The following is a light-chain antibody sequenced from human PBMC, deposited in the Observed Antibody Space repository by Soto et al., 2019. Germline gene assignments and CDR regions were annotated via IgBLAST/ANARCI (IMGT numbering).Light chain of an antibody. Sequence: DIVVTQSPLSLPVTPGEPASISCRSSQSLLHSNGYTYLDWYLQKPGQSPQLLIYLGSNRASGVPDRFSGSGSGTDFTLKISRVEAEDVGVYYCMQALQTITFGQGTRLEIK. J-gene: IGKJ5*01. CDR2: LGS. CDR1: QSLLHSNGYTY. CDR3: MQALQTIT. V-gene: IGKV2-28*01.